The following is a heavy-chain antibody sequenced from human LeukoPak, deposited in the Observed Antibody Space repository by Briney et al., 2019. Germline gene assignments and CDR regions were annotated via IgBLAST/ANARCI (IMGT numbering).Heavy chain of an antibody. J-gene: IGHJ4*02. D-gene: IGHD6-19*01. CDR3: AREESSGSPYFDY. V-gene: IGHV1-69*04. CDR2: IIPILGIA. Sequence: GASVKVSCKASGGTFSSYTISWVRQAPGQGLEWMGRIIPILGIANYAQKFQGRVTITADKSTSTAYMELSSLRSEDTAVYYCAREESSGSPYFDYWGQGTLVTVSS. CDR1: GGTFSSYT.